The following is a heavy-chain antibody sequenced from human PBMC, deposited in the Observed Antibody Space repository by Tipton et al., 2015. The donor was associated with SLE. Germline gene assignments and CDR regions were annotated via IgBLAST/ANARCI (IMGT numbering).Heavy chain of an antibody. CDR3: AREGGCGGDCPLSWFDP. V-gene: IGHV4-34*01. CDR2: INHSGST. D-gene: IGHD2-21*02. CDR1: GGSFSGYY. Sequence: GLVKPSETLSFTCAVYGGSFSGYYWSWIRQPPGKGLEWIGEINHSGSTNYNPSLKSRVTISVDTSKNQFSLKLSSVTAADTAVYYCAREGGCGGDCPLSWFDPWGQGTLVTVSS. J-gene: IGHJ5*02.